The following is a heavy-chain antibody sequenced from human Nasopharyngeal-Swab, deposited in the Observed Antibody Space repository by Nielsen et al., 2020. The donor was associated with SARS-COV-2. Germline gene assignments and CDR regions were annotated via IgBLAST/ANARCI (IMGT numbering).Heavy chain of an antibody. J-gene: IGHJ4*02. CDR1: GGSISSYY. D-gene: IGHD4-17*01. CDR3: ARHTVATPISHYFDY. Sequence: SETLSLTCTVSGGSISSYYRSWIRQPPGKGLEWIGYIYYSGSTNYNPSLKSRVTISVDTSKNQFSLKLSSVTAADTAVYYCARHTVATPISHYFDYWGQGTLVTVSS. V-gene: IGHV4-59*08. CDR2: IYYSGST.